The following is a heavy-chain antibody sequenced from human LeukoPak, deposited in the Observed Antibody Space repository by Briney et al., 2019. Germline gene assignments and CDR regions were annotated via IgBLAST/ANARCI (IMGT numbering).Heavy chain of an antibody. CDR1: GFTVSSNY. CDR2: IYSGGST. CDR3: ARTDRDYYDSSGYYYGADY. Sequence: GGSLRLSCAASGFTVSSNYMSWVRQAPGKGLEWVSVIYSGGSTYYADSVKGRFTISRDNSKNTLYLQMNSLRAEDTAVYYCARTDRDYYDSSGYYYGADYWGQGTLVTVSS. D-gene: IGHD3-22*01. V-gene: IGHV3-53*01. J-gene: IGHJ4*02.